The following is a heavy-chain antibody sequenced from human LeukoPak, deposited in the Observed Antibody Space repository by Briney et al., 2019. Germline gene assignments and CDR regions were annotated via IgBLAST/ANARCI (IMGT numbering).Heavy chain of an antibody. Sequence: SGESLRISCKGSGYRFTSYWISWVRQMPGKGLEWMGRIDPSDSYTNYSPSFQGHVTISADKSISTAYLQWSSLKASDTAMYYCARLSVVPAARANWFDPWGQGTLVTVSS. CDR2: IDPSDSYT. CDR1: GYRFTSYW. J-gene: IGHJ5*02. CDR3: ARLSVVPAARANWFDP. D-gene: IGHD2-2*01. V-gene: IGHV5-10-1*01.